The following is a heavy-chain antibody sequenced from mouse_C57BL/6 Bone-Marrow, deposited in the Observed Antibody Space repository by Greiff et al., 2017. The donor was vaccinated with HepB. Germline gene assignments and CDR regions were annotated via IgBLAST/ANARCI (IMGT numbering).Heavy chain of an antibody. J-gene: IGHJ1*03. CDR3: ARKDYYYGSSRWYFDV. CDR2: IDPSDSYT. D-gene: IGHD1-1*01. Sequence: VQLQQPGAELVMPGASVKLSCKASGYTFTSYWMHWVKQRPGQGLEWIGEIDPSDSYTNYNQKFKGKSTLTVDKSSSTAYMQLSSLTSEDSAVYYCARKDYYYGSSRWYFDVWGTGTTVTVSS. V-gene: IGHV1-69*01. CDR1: GYTFTSYW.